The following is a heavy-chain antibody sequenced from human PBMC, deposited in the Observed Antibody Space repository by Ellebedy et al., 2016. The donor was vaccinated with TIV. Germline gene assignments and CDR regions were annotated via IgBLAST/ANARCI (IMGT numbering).Heavy chain of an antibody. V-gene: IGHV3-23*01. D-gene: IGHD3-3*01. Sequence: PGGSLRLSCAASGFTFSSYAMSWVRQAPGKGLEWVSAISGSGGSTYYADSVKGRFTISRDNSKNTLYLQMNSLRAEDTAVYYCAKDSYDFNPRPGAFDIWGQGTMVTVSS. J-gene: IGHJ3*02. CDR1: GFTFSSYA. CDR3: AKDSYDFNPRPGAFDI. CDR2: ISGSGGST.